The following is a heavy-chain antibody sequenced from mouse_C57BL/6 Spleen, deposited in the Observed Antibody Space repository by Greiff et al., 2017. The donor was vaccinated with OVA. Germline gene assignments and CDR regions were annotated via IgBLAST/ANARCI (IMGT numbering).Heavy chain of an antibody. CDR1: GYTFTSYW. Sequence: VQLQQPGAELVKPGASVKLSCKASGYTFTSYWMQWVKQRPGQGLAWIGEIDPSDSYTNYNQKFKGKATLTVDTSSSTAYMQLSSLTSEDSAVYYCARANWDYWGQGTTLTVSS. J-gene: IGHJ2*01. CDR3: ARANWDY. V-gene: IGHV1-50*01. CDR2: IDPSDSYT. D-gene: IGHD4-1*01.